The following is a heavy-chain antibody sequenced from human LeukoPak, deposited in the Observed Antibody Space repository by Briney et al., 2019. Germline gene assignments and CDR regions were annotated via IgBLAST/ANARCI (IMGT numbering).Heavy chain of an antibody. V-gene: IGHV3-48*03. D-gene: IGHD6-13*01. CDR1: GFTFSGYE. CDR2: ISSSGSTI. CDR3: ARDLGYSSSWYYYYGMDV. Sequence: PGGSLRLSCAASGFTFSGYEMNWVRQAPGKGLEWVSYISSSGSTIYYADSGKGRFTISRDNAKSSLYLQMNSLRAEDTAVYYCARDLGYSSSWYYYYGMDVWGQGTTVTVSS. J-gene: IGHJ6*02.